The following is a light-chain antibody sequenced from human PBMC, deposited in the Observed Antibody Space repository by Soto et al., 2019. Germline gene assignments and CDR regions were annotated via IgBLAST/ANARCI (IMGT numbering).Light chain of an antibody. CDR1: QTIGSW. J-gene: IGKJ1*01. CDR2: KAS. Sequence: DIQMTQSPSTLSGSVGDRVTITCRASQTIGSWLAWYQQKPGKAPKLLIYKASTKKSGFASRFGGSGSGTESYLTISSLQPDDFATYSCHHYNSYSEAFGQGTKVDIK. CDR3: HHYNSYSEA. V-gene: IGKV1-5*03.